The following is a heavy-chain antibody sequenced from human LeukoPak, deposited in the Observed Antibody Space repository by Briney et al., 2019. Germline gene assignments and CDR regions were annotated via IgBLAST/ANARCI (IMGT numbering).Heavy chain of an antibody. CDR1: GFTFSSYG. D-gene: IGHD1-26*01. CDR3: ARDEIVGATMADFDY. Sequence: GGSLRLSCAASGFTFSSYGMHWVRQAPGKGLEWVAVIWYDGSNKYYADSVKGRFTISRDNSKNTLYLQMNSLRAEDTAVYYCARDEIVGATMADFDYWGQGTLVTVSS. J-gene: IGHJ4*02. V-gene: IGHV3-33*01. CDR2: IWYDGSNK.